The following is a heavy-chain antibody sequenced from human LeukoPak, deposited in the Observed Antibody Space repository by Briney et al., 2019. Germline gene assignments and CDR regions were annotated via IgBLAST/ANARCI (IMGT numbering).Heavy chain of an antibody. D-gene: IGHD3-22*01. CDR3: ASHYYDSSGSVNWFDP. V-gene: IGHV3-66*04. CDR2: IYSGGST. CDR1: GFTVSSNY. Sequence: GGSLRLFCTASGFTVSSNYMSWVRQAPGKGLEWVSVIYSGGSTYYADSVKGRLTISRDNSKNTLYLQMNSLRAGDTAVYYCASHYYDSSGSVNWFDPWGQGTLVTVSS. J-gene: IGHJ5*02.